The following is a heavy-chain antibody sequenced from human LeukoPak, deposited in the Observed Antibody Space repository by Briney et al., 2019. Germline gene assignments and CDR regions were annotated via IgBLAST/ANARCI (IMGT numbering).Heavy chain of an antibody. CDR2: IYYSGST. Sequence: SETLSLTCTVSGGSISSSSYYWGWIHQPPGKGLGWIGSIYYSGSTYYNPSLKSRVTISVDTSKNQFSLKLSSVTAADTAVYYCMVVTAIDYAFDIWGQGTMVTVSS. CDR1: GGSISSSSYY. V-gene: IGHV4-39*07. D-gene: IGHD2-21*02. J-gene: IGHJ3*02. CDR3: MVVTAIDYAFDI.